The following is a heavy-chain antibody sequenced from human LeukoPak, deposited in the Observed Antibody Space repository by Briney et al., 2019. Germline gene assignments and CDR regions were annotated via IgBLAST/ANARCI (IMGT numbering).Heavy chain of an antibody. CDR3: ARERLYCSGGSCYSYFGY. CDR2: IRYDGNNK. J-gene: IGHJ4*02. D-gene: IGHD2-15*01. Sequence: GGSLRLSCAASGFTFSSYGMHWVRQAPGKGLEWVAFIRYDGNNKNYADSVKGRFTISRDNSKNTLYLQMNSLRAEDTAVYYCARERLYCSGGSCYSYFGYWGQGTLVTVSS. V-gene: IGHV3-30*02. CDR1: GFTFSSYG.